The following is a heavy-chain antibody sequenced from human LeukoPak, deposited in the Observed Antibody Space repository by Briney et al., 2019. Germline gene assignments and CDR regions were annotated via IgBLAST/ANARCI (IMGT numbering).Heavy chain of an antibody. J-gene: IGHJ2*01. CDR2: IYYSGST. Sequence: SETLSLTCTVSGGSISSSSYYWGWTRQPPGKGLEWIGSIYYSGSTYYNPSLKSRVTISVDTSKNQFSLKLSSVTAADTAVYYCARDRSAMTTYWYFDLWGRGTLVTVSS. CDR1: GGSISSSSYY. D-gene: IGHD4-17*01. CDR3: ARDRSAMTTYWYFDL. V-gene: IGHV4-39*07.